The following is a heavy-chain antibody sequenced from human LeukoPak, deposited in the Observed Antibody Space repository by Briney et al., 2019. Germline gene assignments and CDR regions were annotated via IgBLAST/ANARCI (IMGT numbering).Heavy chain of an antibody. CDR2: IYYSGST. D-gene: IGHD1-26*01. J-gene: IGHJ4*02. CDR3: ARDTVGGFDY. Sequence: SETLSLTCTVSGGSISSYYWSWIRQPPGKGLGWIGYIYYSGSTNYNPSLKSRVTISVDTSKNQFSLKLSSVTAADTAVYYCARDTVGGFDYWGQGTLVTVSS. CDR1: GGSISSYY. V-gene: IGHV4-59*01.